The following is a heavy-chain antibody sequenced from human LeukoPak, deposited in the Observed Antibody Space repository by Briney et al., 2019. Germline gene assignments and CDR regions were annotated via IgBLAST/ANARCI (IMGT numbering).Heavy chain of an antibody. CDR1: GFTFDDSG. J-gene: IGHJ4*02. CDR3: ARDPKWGRGNYYFGY. CDR2: INWSGAST. V-gene: IGHV3-20*04. D-gene: IGHD1-26*01. Sequence: GGSLRLSCAASGFTFDDSGMSWVRQAPGKGLEWVSGINWSGASTGYADSVKGRFTISRDNAKNSLYLQMNSLRAEDTAVYYCARDPKWGRGNYYFGYWGQGTLVTVSS.